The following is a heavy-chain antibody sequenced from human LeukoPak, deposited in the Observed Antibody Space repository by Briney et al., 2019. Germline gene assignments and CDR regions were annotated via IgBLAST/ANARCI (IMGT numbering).Heavy chain of an antibody. J-gene: IGHJ4*02. Sequence: ASVKVSCKASGFTFTGYYIHWVRQAPGQGLEWMGWINPNGGDTNYAQRFQGRVTMTADTSISTVYMELSSLRSDDTAVYFCARPVLRYFDWQNFFDYWGQGTQVTVSS. CDR2: INPNGGDT. CDR3: ARPVLRYFDWQNFFDY. V-gene: IGHV1-2*02. D-gene: IGHD3-9*01. CDR1: GFTFTGYY.